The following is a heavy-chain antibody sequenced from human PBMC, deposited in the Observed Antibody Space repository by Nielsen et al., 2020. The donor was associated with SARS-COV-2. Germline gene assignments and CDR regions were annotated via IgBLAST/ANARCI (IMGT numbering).Heavy chain of an antibody. CDR1: GGSISSYY. J-gene: IGHJ4*02. V-gene: IGHV4-59*01. CDR2: IYYSGST. CDR3: ARERSSGWYIDY. D-gene: IGHD6-19*01. Sequence: SETLSLTCTVSGGSISSYYWSWIRQPPGKGLEWIGYIYYSGSTNYNPSLKSRVTISVDTSKNQFSLKLSSVTAADTAVYYCARERSSGWYIDYWGQGTLVTVSS.